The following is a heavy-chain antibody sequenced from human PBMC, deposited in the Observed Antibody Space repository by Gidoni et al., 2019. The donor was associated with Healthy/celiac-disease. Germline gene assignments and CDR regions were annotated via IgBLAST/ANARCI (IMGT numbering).Heavy chain of an antibody. D-gene: IGHD1-26*01. J-gene: IGHJ4*02. V-gene: IGHV1-69*01. CDR1: VGTFSSYA. CDR3: ARVSGSLNFDY. Sequence: QVQLVQSGSEVKKPGSSVNVSCKASVGTFSSYAISWVRQAPGQGLEWMGGIIPIFGTANYAQKCQGRVTITADESTSTAYMELSSLRSEDTAVYYCARVSGSLNFDYWGQGTLVTVSS. CDR2: IIPIFGTA.